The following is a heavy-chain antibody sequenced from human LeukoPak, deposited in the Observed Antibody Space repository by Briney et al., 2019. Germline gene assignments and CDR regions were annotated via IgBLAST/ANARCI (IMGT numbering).Heavy chain of an antibody. D-gene: IGHD3-9*01. Sequence: PSETLSLTCSVSGGSISDTNHYWGWIRQPPGKGLEWIASIDYRGNTYQKPSLKSRVTLSLDPSKSHFSLQLSSVAAADTAVYYCASSSPDYYDILTGFHDWGQGTLVVVSS. CDR2: IDYRGNT. CDR1: GGSISDTNHY. CDR3: ASSSPDYYDILTGFHD. J-gene: IGHJ1*01. V-gene: IGHV4-39*07.